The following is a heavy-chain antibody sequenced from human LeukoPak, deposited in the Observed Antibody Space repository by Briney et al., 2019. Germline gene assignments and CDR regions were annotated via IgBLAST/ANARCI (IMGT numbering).Heavy chain of an antibody. CDR3: ARKGGGSSWPFDY. D-gene: IGHD2-2*01. J-gene: IGHJ4*02. Sequence: GGSLRLPCAASGFTFSSYSMNWVRQAPGKGLEWVSSISSSSSYIYYADSVKGRFTISRDNAKNSLYLQMNSLRAEDTAVYYCARKGGGSSWPFDYWGQGTLVTVSS. CDR2: ISSSSSYI. CDR1: GFTFSSYS. V-gene: IGHV3-21*01.